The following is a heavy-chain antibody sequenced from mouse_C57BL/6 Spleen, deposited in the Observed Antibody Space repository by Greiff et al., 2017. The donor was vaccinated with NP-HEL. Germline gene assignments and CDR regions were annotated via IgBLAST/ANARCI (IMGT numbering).Heavy chain of an antibody. Sequence: EVQLQQSGPELVKPGASVKISCKASGYTFTDYYMNWVKQSHGKSLEWIGDINPNNGGTSYNQKFKGKATLTVDKSSSTAYMELRSLTSEDSAVYYCARVGSSYRYYFDYWGQGTTLTVSS. CDR2: INPNNGGT. CDR1: GYTFTDYY. V-gene: IGHV1-26*01. CDR3: ARVGSSYRYYFDY. J-gene: IGHJ2*01. D-gene: IGHD1-1*01.